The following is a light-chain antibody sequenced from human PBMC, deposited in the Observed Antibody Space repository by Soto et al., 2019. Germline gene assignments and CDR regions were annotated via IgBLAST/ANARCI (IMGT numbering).Light chain of an antibody. Sequence: DILMTQSPSTVSASVGDRVTITCRASQSISSWLAWYQQKPGKAPKLLIQKASSLKSGVPSRFSGSGSGTEVTLAISSLQPDDFATYYCQQYSIFSLTFGGGTKVEIK. J-gene: IGKJ4*01. CDR3: QQYSIFSLT. V-gene: IGKV1-5*03. CDR1: QSISSW. CDR2: KAS.